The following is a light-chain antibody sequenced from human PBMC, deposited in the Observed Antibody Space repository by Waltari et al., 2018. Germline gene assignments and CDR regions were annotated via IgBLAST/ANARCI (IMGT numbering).Light chain of an antibody. CDR3: QQYNNWPPWT. CDR1: QSVRNN. CDR2: AAS. Sequence: DTGMTQSPATLSASPGGIATLSCRTSQSVRNNLAWYQQKAGQAPRLLIYAASTRATGVPDRFSGSGSGTDFTLTISSLQSEDFAVYYCQQYNNWPPWTFGQGTKVEV. J-gene: IGKJ1*01. V-gene: IGKV3-15*01.